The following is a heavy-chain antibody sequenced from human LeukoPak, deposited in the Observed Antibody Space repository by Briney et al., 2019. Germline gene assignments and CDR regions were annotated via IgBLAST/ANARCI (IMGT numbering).Heavy chain of an antibody. CDR3: ARDKGSKRVAPDAFDI. D-gene: IGHD2-15*01. Sequence: GGSLRLSCAASGFTFSSYSMNWVRQAPGKGLEWVSSISSSSSYIYYADSVKGRFTISRDNAKNSLYLQMNSLRAEDTAVYYCARDKGSKRVAPDAFDIWGQGTMVTVS. V-gene: IGHV3-21*01. CDR2: ISSSSSYI. CDR1: GFTFSSYS. J-gene: IGHJ3*02.